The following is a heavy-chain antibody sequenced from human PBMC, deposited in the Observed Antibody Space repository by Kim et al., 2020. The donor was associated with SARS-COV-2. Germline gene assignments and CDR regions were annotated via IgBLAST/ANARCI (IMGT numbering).Heavy chain of an antibody. CDR1: GFTFGDYA. CDR2: ISWNSGSI. Sequence: GGSLRLSCAASGFTFGDYAMYWVRQAPGKGLEWVSGISWNSGSIDYADSVKGRFTISRDNAKNSLYLQMNSLRAEDTALYYCAKDIDYGNNYFYYGMDVWGQGTTVTVSS. J-gene: IGHJ6*02. V-gene: IGHV3-9*01. CDR3: AKDIDYGNNYFYYGMDV. D-gene: IGHD3-10*01.